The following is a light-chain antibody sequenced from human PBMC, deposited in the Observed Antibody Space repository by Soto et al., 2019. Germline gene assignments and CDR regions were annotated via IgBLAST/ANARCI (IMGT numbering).Light chain of an antibody. J-gene: IGLJ3*02. CDR3: LSYYSSLRV. Sequence: QSVLTQPPSVSGAPGQRVTISCTGSSSNIGAGYDVHWYQQLPGTAPKLLIYGNSNRPSGVPDRFSCSKYGTSASLALTGLRAEDEAAYYCLSYYSSLRVFGGGTKLTVL. V-gene: IGLV1-40*01. CDR1: SSNIGAGYD. CDR2: GNS.